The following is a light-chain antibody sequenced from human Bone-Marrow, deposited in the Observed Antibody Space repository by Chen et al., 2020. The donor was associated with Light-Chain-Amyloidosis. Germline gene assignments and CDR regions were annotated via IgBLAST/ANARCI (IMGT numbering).Light chain of an antibody. V-gene: IGKV3-15*01. CDR2: GAS. J-gene: IGKJ4*01. Sequence: EIVMTQSPATLSVSPGERATLSCRASQSVSNNLAWYQQKPGQAPRLLIYGASTRTPDIPARFSGSGSGTEFTLTISSLQSEDFAVYFCQQYNDRPLTFGGGIKVEI. CDR1: QSVSNN. CDR3: QQYNDRPLT.